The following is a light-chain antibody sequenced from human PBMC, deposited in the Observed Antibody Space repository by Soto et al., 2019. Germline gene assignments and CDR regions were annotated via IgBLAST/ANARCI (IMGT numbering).Light chain of an antibody. J-gene: IGKJ1*01. CDR2: AAS. CDR1: QAIRSD. Sequence: AIQMTQSPSSLSASVGDRVTITCGASQAIRSDVAWYQQKPGMAPKFLIFAASNLQRGVPAIFSGSGSGTDFTLISSSLQPEDFATYYSLQLYNYPRTFGQGTKV. CDR3: LQLYNYPRT. V-gene: IGKV1-6*01.